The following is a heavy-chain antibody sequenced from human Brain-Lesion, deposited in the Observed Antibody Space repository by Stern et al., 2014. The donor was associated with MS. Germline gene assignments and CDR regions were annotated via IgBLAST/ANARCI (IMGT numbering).Heavy chain of an antibody. D-gene: IGHD2-2*01. Sequence: VQLVQSGAGVKKPGASVKVSCKASGSTFSSYDITWVRQASGHGLEWMGWMNPYSGNTGYAQKFKGRVSMTSDPSISTVYMELTSLTSDDTAVYFCARAVRNQLLSEYWGQGTLVTVSS. CDR1: GSTFSSYD. J-gene: IGHJ4*02. V-gene: IGHV1-8*01. CDR2: MNPYSGNT. CDR3: ARAVRNQLLSEY.